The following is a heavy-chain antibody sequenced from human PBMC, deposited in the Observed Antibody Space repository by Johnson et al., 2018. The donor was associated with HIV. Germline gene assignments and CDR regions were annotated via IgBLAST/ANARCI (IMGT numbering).Heavy chain of an antibody. CDR3: AKDQHGPLVPTVMRDDAFDI. Sequence: QVPLVESGGGVVRPGGSLRLSCAASGFTFISYAMHWVRQAPGKGLEWVAVISYDGSNKYYADSVRGRFSISRDNSKNTLYLQMNSLGAGDTAVYYCAKDQHGPLVPTVMRDDAFDIWGQGTMVTVSS. V-gene: IGHV3-30-3*02. J-gene: IGHJ3*02. CDR2: ISYDGSNK. D-gene: IGHD5-12*01. CDR1: GFTFISYA.